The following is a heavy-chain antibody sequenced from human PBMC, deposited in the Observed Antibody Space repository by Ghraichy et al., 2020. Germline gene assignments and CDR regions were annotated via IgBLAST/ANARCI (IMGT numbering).Heavy chain of an antibody. J-gene: IGHJ4*02. CDR1: GFTFSSYA. V-gene: IGHV3-23*01. Sequence: LSLTCAASGFTFSSYAMNWVRQAPGKGLEWVSAISGSDGRTYYADSVKGRFTISRDNSKNTLYLQMNSLRAEDTALYYCAKDSYFDSRQIDYWGQGTLVTVSS. D-gene: IGHD3-22*01. CDR2: ISGSDGRT. CDR3: AKDSYFDSRQIDY.